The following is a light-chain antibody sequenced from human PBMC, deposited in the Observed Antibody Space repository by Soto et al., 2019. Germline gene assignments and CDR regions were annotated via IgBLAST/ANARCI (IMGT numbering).Light chain of an antibody. CDR2: GAS. Sequence: DIQMTQSQSSLSASVGDRVTITCRASQSISSSLNWYQQKPGKAPNLLIYGASSLRSGVPSRFRGSGSGTDFTLTISSPQPEDFATYYCQQSYSNPITFGQGTRLEI. V-gene: IGKV1-39*01. J-gene: IGKJ5*01. CDR3: QQSYSNPIT. CDR1: QSISSS.